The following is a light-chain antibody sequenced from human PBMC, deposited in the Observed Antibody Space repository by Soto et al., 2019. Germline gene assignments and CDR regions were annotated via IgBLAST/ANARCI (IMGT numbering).Light chain of an antibody. V-gene: IGKV3-20*01. J-gene: IGKJ5*01. CDR1: QSVSSSY. CDR3: QQYGSAPRT. Sequence: IVLTQSPGTLSLSPGERATLSCRASQSVSSSYLAWYQQKPGQAPRLLIYGASSMATGIPDRFSGSESGTDFTLTLTRLEPEYFAVFYCQQYGSAPRTFGQGTRLEIK. CDR2: GAS.